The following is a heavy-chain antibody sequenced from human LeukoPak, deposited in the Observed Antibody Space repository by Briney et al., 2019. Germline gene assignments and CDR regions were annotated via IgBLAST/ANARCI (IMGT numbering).Heavy chain of an antibody. J-gene: IGHJ4*02. CDR2: IKQDGSEK. V-gene: IGHV3-7*01. CDR1: GFTVSNNY. D-gene: IGHD3-9*01. Sequence: QPGGSLRISCAASGFTVSNNYMSWVRQAPGKGLEWVANIKQDGSEKYYVDSVKGRFTISRDSAKNSLYLQMNSLRAEDTAVYYCARDWGYFDWLFDYWGQGTLVTVSS. CDR3: ARDWGYFDWLFDY.